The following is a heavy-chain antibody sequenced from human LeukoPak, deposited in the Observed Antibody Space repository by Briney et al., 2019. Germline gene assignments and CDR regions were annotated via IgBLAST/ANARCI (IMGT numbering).Heavy chain of an antibody. Sequence: PGGSLRLSCAASGFTFSSHNMNWVRQAPMKGLEWVSSIGTDGSYIYYADSVKGRFTISRDNSKNTLYLQMNSLRAEDTAVYYCAKEDRIQLWLSLGPFDPWGQGTLVTVSS. CDR3: AKEDRIQLWLSLGPFDP. CDR2: IGTDGSYI. V-gene: IGHV3-21*04. D-gene: IGHD5-18*01. J-gene: IGHJ5*02. CDR1: GFTFSSHN.